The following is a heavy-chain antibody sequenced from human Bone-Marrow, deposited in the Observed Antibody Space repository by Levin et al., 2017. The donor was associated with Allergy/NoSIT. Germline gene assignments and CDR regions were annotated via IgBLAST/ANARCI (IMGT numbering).Heavy chain of an antibody. J-gene: IGHJ6*02. D-gene: IGHD6-13*01. CDR3: AKAKVSSGWSYYGMDV. CDR1: GFSFDDYA. V-gene: IGHV3-9*01. Sequence: GGSLRLSCAASGFSFDDYAMHWVRQAPGKGLEWVSGISWNSGSLGYADSVKGRFIISRDNARNSLYLEINSLRAEDTAVYYCAKAKVSSGWSYYGMDVWGQGTTVTVSS. CDR2: ISWNSGSL.